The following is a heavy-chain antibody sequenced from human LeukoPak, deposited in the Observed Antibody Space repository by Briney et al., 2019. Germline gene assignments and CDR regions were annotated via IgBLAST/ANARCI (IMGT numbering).Heavy chain of an antibody. V-gene: IGHV3-7*03. D-gene: IGHD1-7*01. CDR3: ESTTGP. CDR1: GFTFERYW. J-gene: IGHJ5*01. Sequence: GGSLRLSCAASGFTFERYWMRWVRQAPGKGLEWVATIKGDGSKKDYVDSVRGRFTVSIDNAKNSLYLQMSSLRVEDTAIYYCESTTGPWGQGTLVTVSS. CDR2: IKGDGSKK.